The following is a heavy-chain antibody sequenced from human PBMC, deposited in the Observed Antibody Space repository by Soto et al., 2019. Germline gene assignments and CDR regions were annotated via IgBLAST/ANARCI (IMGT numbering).Heavy chain of an antibody. CDR3: AKLEIDDDGFDI. CDR2: ISWNSGSI. Sequence: EVQLVESGGGLVQPGRSLRLSCAASGFTFDDYAMHWVRQAPGKGLEWVSGISWNSGSIGYADSVKGRFTISRDNAKNSLYLQMNSLRAEDTALYYCAKLEIDDDGFDIWGQGTMVTVSS. V-gene: IGHV3-9*01. J-gene: IGHJ3*02. D-gene: IGHD1-1*01. CDR1: GFTFDDYA.